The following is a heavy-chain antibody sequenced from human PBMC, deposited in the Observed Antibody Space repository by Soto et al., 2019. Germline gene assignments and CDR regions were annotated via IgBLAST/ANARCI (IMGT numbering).Heavy chain of an antibody. J-gene: IGHJ4*02. D-gene: IGHD1-26*01. CDR3: ARGESPWYSGSSGPRDLFDY. Sequence: EASVKVSFKASGCTFTNYGISWVRQAPGQGLEGMGWISAYNGNTNYAQKLQGRATMTTDTATSTAYMELRSLRSDNTAVYYCARGESPWYSGSSGPRDLFDYWGQGTLVTVSS. CDR2: ISAYNGNT. CDR1: GCTFTNYG. V-gene: IGHV1-18*01.